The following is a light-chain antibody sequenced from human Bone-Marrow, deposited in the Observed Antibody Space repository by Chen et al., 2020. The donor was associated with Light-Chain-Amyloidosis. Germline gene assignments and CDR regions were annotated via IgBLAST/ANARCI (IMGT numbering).Light chain of an antibody. J-gene: IGLJ3*02. Sequence: SYVLTQPSSVSVAPGQTDTIACGGNNIGSTSVHWYQQTPGQAPLLVVYDDSDRPSGIPERLSGSNSGNTATLTISRVEAGEESDYYCQVWDRSSDRPVFGGGTKLTVL. CDR3: QVWDRSSDRPV. V-gene: IGLV3-21*02. CDR2: DDS. CDR1: NIGSTS.